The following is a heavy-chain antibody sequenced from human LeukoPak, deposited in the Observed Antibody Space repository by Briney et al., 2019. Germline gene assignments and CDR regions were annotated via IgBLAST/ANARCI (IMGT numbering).Heavy chain of an antibody. Sequence: SETLSLTCTVSGGSFGSGSYYWSWIRQPPGRGLEWIGYIYYSGSTNYNPSLKSRVTISVDTSKNQFSLKLSSVTAADTAVYYCARERVGDCSSTSCYYYYYYGMDVWGKGTTVTVSS. V-gene: IGHV4-61*01. D-gene: IGHD2-2*01. CDR1: GGSFGSGSYY. CDR2: IYYSGST. J-gene: IGHJ6*04. CDR3: ARERVGDCSSTSCYYYYYYGMDV.